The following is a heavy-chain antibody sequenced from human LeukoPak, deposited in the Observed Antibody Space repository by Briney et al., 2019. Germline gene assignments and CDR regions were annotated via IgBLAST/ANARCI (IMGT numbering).Heavy chain of an antibody. D-gene: IGHD4-11*01. V-gene: IGHV3-30*02. CDR2: IRYDGSNQ. CDR1: GFTFSTYG. Sequence: GGSLRLSCAASGFTFSTYGMHWVRQAPGKGLEWVAFIRYDGSNQYYADSVKGQFTISRDNSKNTLYLQMNSLRAEDTAVYSCARGGDYSNYVGYWGQGTLVTVSS. J-gene: IGHJ4*02. CDR3: ARGGDYSNYVGY.